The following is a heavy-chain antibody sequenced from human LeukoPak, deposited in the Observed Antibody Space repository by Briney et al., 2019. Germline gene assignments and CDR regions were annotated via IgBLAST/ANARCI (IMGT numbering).Heavy chain of an antibody. CDR3: VRENPYVQ. CDR2: IKEDGSKK. J-gene: IGHJ4*02. V-gene: IGHV3-7*01. Sequence: GGSLRLSCATSGFTFSSYWMDWVRQAPGKGLEWVAKIKEDGSKKDYVDSVKGRFIISRDNAKNSLYLEMNSLRADDTGVYYCVRENPYVQWGQGTLVTVSS. CDR1: GFTFSSYW. D-gene: IGHD2-21*01.